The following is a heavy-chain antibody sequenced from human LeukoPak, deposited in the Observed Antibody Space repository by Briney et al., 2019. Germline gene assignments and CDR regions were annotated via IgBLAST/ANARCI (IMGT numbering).Heavy chain of an antibody. CDR3: ARDKGVGSGDAFGI. CDR2: IYHSGST. D-gene: IGHD6-19*01. J-gene: IGHJ3*02. CDR1: GGSISSSNW. V-gene: IGHV4-4*02. Sequence: SETLSLTCAVSGGSISSSNWWSWVRQPPGKGLEWIGEIYHSGSTNYNPSLKSRVTISVDTSKNQFSLKLSSVTAADTAVYYCARDKGVGSGDAFGIWGQGTMVTVSS.